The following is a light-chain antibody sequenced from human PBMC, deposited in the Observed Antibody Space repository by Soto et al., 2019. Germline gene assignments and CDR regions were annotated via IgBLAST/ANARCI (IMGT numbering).Light chain of an antibody. CDR3: CSYTSSSPLA. Sequence: QSVLTQPASVSGSPGRSITISCTGTSSDVGNYDYVSWYQQHPGKAPKLVIYDVSNWPSGVSNRFSGSKSGNTASLTISGLQAEDEADYYCCSYTSSSPLAFGGGTQLTVL. J-gene: IGLJ2*01. CDR2: DVS. V-gene: IGLV2-14*03. CDR1: SSDVGNYDY.